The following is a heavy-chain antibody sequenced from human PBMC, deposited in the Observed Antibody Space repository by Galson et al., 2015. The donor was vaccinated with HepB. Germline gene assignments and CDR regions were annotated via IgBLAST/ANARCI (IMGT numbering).Heavy chain of an antibody. CDR2: INPSVSST. Sequence: SVKVSCKASGSTFTNYYMYWVRQAPGQGLEWMGIINPSVSSTTYAQQFQGRITMTRDTSTSTVYMELSSLRSEDTAVYYCARQRGGHADYWGQGTLVTASS. CDR1: GSTFTNYY. V-gene: IGHV1-46*01. CDR3: ARQRGGHADY. J-gene: IGHJ4*02. D-gene: IGHD2-15*01.